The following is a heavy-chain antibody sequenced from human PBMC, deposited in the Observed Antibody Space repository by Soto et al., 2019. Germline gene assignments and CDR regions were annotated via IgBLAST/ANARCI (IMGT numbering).Heavy chain of an antibody. CDR1: GYTFTGYY. Sequence: ASVKVSCKASGYTFTGYYMHWVRQAPGQGLEWMGWINPNSGGTNYAQKFQGRVTMTRDTSISTAYMELSRLRSDDTAVYYYARVGHCSGGSCYSVFDYWGQGTLVTVSS. CDR3: ARVGHCSGGSCYSVFDY. D-gene: IGHD2-15*01. CDR2: INPNSGGT. V-gene: IGHV1-2*02. J-gene: IGHJ4*02.